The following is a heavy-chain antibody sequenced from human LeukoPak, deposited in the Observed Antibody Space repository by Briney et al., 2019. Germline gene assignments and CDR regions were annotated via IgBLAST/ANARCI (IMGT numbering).Heavy chain of an antibody. V-gene: IGHV3-30*01. J-gene: IGHJ6*03. CDR2: ISYDGSNK. Sequence: PGRSLRLSCAASGFTFSSYAMHWVRQAPGKGLEWVAVISYDGSNKYYADSVKGRFTISRDNSKNTLYLQMNSLRAEDTAVYYCARARGVGRYYCYYMDVWGKGTTVTVSS. CDR1: GFTFSSYA. D-gene: IGHD3-10*01. CDR3: ARARGVGRYYCYYMDV.